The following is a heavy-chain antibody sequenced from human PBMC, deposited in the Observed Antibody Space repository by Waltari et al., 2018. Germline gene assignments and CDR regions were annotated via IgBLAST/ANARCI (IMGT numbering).Heavy chain of an antibody. CDR3: STYTDVTFGDH. CDR2: ISAEWDYT. CDR1: GFTFSSSW. V-gene: IGHV3-74*01. Sequence: EVQLVESGGGLVQPGGSLRLSCAVSGFTFSSSWMHWVRQAPGTGLVWVSGISAEWDYTSYADSVKGRCTSSRDNAKSTLYLQMNSLTAEDTAIYYCSTYTDVTFGDHWGQGALVTVSS. J-gene: IGHJ4*02. D-gene: IGHD3-10*01.